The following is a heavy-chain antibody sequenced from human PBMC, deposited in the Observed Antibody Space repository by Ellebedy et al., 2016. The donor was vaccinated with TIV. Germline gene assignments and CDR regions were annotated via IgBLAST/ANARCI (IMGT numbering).Heavy chain of an antibody. Sequence: AASVKVFCKASGYTFSSYYMHWVRQAPGQGLEWMRIINPSGGSTTYAQNLQGRVTMTRDTSTTTVYMELSSLRSEDTAVYYCARARSSGWLHTPDYWGQGTLVIVSS. J-gene: IGHJ4*02. D-gene: IGHD6-19*01. CDR1: GYTFSSYY. CDR3: ARARSSGWLHTPDY. CDR2: INPSGGST. V-gene: IGHV1-46*04.